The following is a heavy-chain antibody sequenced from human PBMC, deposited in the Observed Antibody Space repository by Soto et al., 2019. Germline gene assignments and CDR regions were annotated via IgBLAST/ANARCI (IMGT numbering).Heavy chain of an antibody. CDR1: GGSVSIGDYL. D-gene: IGHD4-17*01. V-gene: IGHV4-30-4*01. J-gene: IGHJ5*02. CDR3: ARARGGDSGDYASLFDR. CDR2: IHDSGNT. Sequence: SETLSLTCTVFGGSVSIGDYLWSWIRQRPGKGLEWIGYIHDSGNTYYDPSLKSRVTISLDTSKNQFSLKVTSMTAADTAVYFCARARGGDSGDYASLFDRWGQGNLVTVSS.